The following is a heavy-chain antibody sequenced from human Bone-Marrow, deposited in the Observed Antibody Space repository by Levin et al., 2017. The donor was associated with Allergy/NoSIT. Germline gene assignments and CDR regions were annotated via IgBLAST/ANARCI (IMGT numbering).Heavy chain of an antibody. CDR3: ARAVDTGKRATGY. D-gene: IGHD5-18*01. Sequence: GESLKISCAASGFTFSNYWMHWVRQAPGKGLVWVSRINGDGSSTNYADSVKGRFTISRDNAKNTLYLQMNSLRAEDTAVYYCARAVDTGKRATGYWGQGTLVTVSS. J-gene: IGHJ4*02. CDR1: GFTFSNYW. V-gene: IGHV3-74*01. CDR2: INGDGSST.